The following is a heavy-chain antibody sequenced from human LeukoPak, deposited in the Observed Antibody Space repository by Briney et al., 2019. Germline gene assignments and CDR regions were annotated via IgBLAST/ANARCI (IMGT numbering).Heavy chain of an antibody. CDR1: GFTFDDYA. Sequence: GGSLRLSCAASGFTFDDYAMHWVRQAPGKGLEWVSGISWNSGSIGYADSVKGRFTISRDNAKNSLYLQMNSLRAEDTALYYCAKDQAIVATVIDYWGQGTLVTVSS. J-gene: IGHJ4*02. CDR2: ISWNSGSI. V-gene: IGHV3-9*01. D-gene: IGHD5-12*01. CDR3: AKDQAIVATVIDY.